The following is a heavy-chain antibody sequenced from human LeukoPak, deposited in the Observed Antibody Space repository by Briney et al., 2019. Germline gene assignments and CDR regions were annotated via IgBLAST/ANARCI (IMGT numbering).Heavy chain of an antibody. V-gene: IGHV3-21*01. CDR1: GFTFSSYS. D-gene: IGHD5-24*01. CDR3: ARIDMATITDDY. Sequence: GGSLRLSCAASGFTFSSYSMNWVRQAPGKGLEWVSSISSSSYIYYADSVKGRFTISRDNAKNSLYLQMNSLRAEDTAVYYCARIDMATITDDYWGQGTLVTVSS. CDR2: ISSSSYI. J-gene: IGHJ4*02.